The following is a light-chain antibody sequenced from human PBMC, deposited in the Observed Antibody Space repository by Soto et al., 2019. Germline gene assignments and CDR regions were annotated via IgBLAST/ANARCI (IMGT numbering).Light chain of an antibody. J-gene: IGKJ4*01. CDR3: KQRYNWPLT. CDR2: EAT. Sequence: DIVLTQSPATLSLSPGERATLSCRASQSVNTYLAWYQQKLGQAPRLLIYEATNRATGIPARFRGSGSGTDFALTISSLEPEDFAVYYCKQRYNWPLTFGGGTKVDIK. V-gene: IGKV3-11*01. CDR1: QSVNTY.